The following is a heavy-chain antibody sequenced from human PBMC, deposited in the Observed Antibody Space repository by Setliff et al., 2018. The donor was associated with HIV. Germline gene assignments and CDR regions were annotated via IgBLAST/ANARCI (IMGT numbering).Heavy chain of an antibody. CDR2: INQDGSQI. CDR3: AKDFSSLGAFDI. V-gene: IGHV3-7*03. D-gene: IGHD2-2*01. CDR1: GFTFSDYY. Sequence: LRLSCAASGFTFSDYYMSWIRQAPGRGLEWVANINQDGSQIYYVGSVKGRFAISRDNSKNSLYLQMNSLRAEDTAVYYCAKDFSSLGAFDIWGQGTMVTVSS. J-gene: IGHJ3*02.